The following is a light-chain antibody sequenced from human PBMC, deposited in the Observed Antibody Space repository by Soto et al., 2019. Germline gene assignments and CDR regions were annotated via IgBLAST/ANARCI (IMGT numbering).Light chain of an antibody. CDR3: QQRHRYPIT. J-gene: IGKJ5*01. V-gene: IGKV1-9*01. CDR2: TAS. Sequence: DIQLTQSPSCQTADVGDILTINCRASQGISNYLAWYQQKPGKAPNLLIHTASSLQTGVPSRFSGSGSGTEFTLTISSLQPEDFATYYCQQRHRYPITFGQGTRLEIK. CDR1: QGISNY.